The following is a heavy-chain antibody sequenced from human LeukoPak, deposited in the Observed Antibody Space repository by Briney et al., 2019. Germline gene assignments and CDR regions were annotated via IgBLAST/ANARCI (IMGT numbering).Heavy chain of an antibody. D-gene: IGHD3-22*01. CDR1: GFTFSSYE. Sequence: PGGSLRLSXAASGFTFSSYEMNWVRQAPGKGLEWVSYISSSGSTIYYADSVKGRFTISRDNAKNSLYLQMNSLRAEDTAVYYCARDYYDSSGYYREGYWGQGTLVTVSS. CDR2: ISSSGSTI. J-gene: IGHJ4*02. CDR3: ARDYYDSSGYYREGY. V-gene: IGHV3-48*03.